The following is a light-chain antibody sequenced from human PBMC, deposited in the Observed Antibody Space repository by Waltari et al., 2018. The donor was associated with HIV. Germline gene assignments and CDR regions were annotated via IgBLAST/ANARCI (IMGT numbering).Light chain of an antibody. V-gene: IGKV1-39*01. Sequence: DIQMTQTPSSLSASVGARVTMTCRASQSISTYLNWYQQKPGKAPKLLIYGAAHLQSGVPARFSGSVSGPDFTLTISSLQPEDFATYFGQQSYNNPPTFGQGTKVEIK. J-gene: IGKJ1*01. CDR1: QSISTY. CDR3: QQSYNNPPT. CDR2: GAA.